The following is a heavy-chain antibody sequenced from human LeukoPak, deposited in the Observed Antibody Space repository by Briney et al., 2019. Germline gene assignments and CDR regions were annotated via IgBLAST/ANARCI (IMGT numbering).Heavy chain of an antibody. J-gene: IGHJ4*02. Sequence: GASVKVSCKTSGYTFFNNYMHWVRQAPGQGLEGMGTVNPGGGTTTYAQKFQGRVTMTRNMSTSTVYMEVSSLRSEDTAVYFCARDNWSFHFFDYWGQGTLVTVSS. V-gene: IGHV1-46*01. CDR2: VNPGGGTT. CDR1: GYTFFNNY. D-gene: IGHD1-26*01. CDR3: ARDNWSFHFFDY.